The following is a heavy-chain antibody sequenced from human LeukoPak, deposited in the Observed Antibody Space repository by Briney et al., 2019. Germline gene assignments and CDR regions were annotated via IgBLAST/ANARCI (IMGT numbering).Heavy chain of an antibody. CDR3: ARDRASGRAFDI. CDR2: IYHRGNT. D-gene: IGHD1-14*01. J-gene: IGHJ3*02. CDR1: GYSISSGYY. Sequence: AETLSLTCAVSGYSISSGYYWGWIRQPPGKGLEWIGSIYHRGNTYDNPSLKSRVTTSADTSKNEFSLKVSSVTVAHTAVYYCARDRASGRAFDIWGKGTMVTVSS. V-gene: IGHV4-38-2*02.